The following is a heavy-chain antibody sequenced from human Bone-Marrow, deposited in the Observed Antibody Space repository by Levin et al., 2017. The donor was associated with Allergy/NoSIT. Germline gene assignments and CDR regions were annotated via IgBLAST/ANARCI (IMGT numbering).Heavy chain of an antibody. Sequence: PSETLSLTCAISGDSLSTNGVAWNWIRQSPSRGLEWLGRTYYRSRWSSDYAVSVKSRITINPDTSKNQFSLLLNSVTPEDTAVYYCARGRVSALDYWGQGTLVTVSS. CDR3: ARGRVSALDY. D-gene: IGHD2-2*01. J-gene: IGHJ4*02. V-gene: IGHV6-1*01. CDR2: TYYRSRWSS. CDR1: GDSLSTNGVA.